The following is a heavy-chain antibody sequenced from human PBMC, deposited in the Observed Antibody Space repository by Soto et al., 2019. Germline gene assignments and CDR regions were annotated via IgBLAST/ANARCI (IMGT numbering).Heavy chain of an antibody. CDR2: GSSGSNT. V-gene: IGHV3-23*01. CDR1: GFTLSNYP. J-gene: IGHJ4*02. D-gene: IGHD3-10*01. Sequence: EVQLLESGGGLIHPGGSLRLSCVASGFTLSNYPMSWVRQAPGKVLEWVSAGSSGSNTYYADSVKGRFTISRDNSKNTVYLQMNSLRVEDTAIYYCARHGERSFDYWGQGTLVTVSS. CDR3: ARHGERSFDY.